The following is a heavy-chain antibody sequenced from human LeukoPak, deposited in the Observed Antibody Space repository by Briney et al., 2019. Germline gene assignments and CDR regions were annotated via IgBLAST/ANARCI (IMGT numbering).Heavy chain of an antibody. CDR2: ISGSGGST. Sequence: GGSLRLSCAASGFTFSSYAMSWVRQAPGKGLEWVSAISGSGGSTYYADSVKGRFIISRDNSKNTLYLQMNSLRAEDTAVYYCAKAYCSSTSCGYFDYWGQGTLVTVSS. CDR3: AKAYCSSTSCGYFDY. CDR1: GFTFSSYA. D-gene: IGHD2-2*01. J-gene: IGHJ4*02. V-gene: IGHV3-23*01.